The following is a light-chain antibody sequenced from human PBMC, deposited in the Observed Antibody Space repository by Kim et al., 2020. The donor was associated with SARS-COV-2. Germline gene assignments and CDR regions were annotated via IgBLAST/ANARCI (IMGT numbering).Light chain of an antibody. CDR2: GAS. J-gene: IGKJ1*01. CDR1: QDIANS. CDR3: QKYNSAPWT. V-gene: IGKV1-27*01. Sequence: AAVGDRGTITCRASQDIANSLAWYQQKPGTVPKVLIYGASTLQSGVPSRFSGSGSGTEFTLTIGSLQTEDVATYYCQKYNSAPWTFGPGTKVDIK.